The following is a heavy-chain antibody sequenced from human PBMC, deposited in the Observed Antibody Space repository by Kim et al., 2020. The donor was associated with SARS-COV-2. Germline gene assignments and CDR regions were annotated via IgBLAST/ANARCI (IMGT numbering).Heavy chain of an antibody. Sequence: GSLRLSCAASGFTFSSYGMSWVRQAPGKGLEWVSSIVGSGVSTYYADSVKGRFTISRDNSKNTLYLQMNSLRAEDTAVYYCAKTTGFDYWGQGTLVTVS. CDR2: IVGSGVST. CDR3: AKTTGFDY. CDR1: GFTFSSYG. J-gene: IGHJ4*02. V-gene: IGHV3-23*01. D-gene: IGHD2-8*02.